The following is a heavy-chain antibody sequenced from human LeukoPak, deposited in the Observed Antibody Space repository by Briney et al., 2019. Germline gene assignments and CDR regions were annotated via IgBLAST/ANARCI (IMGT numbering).Heavy chain of an antibody. V-gene: IGHV3-30-3*01. CDR2: ISYDGSNK. CDR1: GFTFSSYA. D-gene: IGHD6-13*01. J-gene: IGHJ4*02. Sequence: GGSLRLSCAASGFTFSSYAMHWVRQAPGKGLEWVAVISYDGSNKYYADSVKGRFTISRDNSKNTLYLQMNSLRAEDTAVYYCARLNSSSWGGIFDYWGQGTLVTVSS. CDR3: ARLNSSSWGGIFDY.